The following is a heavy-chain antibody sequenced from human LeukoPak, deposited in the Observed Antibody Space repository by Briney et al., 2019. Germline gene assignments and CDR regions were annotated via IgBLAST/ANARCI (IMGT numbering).Heavy chain of an antibody. CDR3: ARVGAIADYNWLDP. D-gene: IGHD6-13*01. CDR1: VGTFSSYA. CDR2: IIPIFGTA. V-gene: IGHV1-69*13. Sequence: GASVKVSCKASVGTFSSYAISWVRQAPGQGLEWMGGIIPIFGTANYAQKFQGRVTITADESTSTAYMELSSLRSEDTAVYYCARVGAIADYNWLDPWGQGTLVTVSS. J-gene: IGHJ5*02.